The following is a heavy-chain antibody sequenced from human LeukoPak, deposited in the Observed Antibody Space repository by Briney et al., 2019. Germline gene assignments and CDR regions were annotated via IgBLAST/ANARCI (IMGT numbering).Heavy chain of an antibody. D-gene: IGHD2-2*03. V-gene: IGHV3-74*01. Sequence: GGSLRLSCAASGITFSSYRMHWVRQAPGKGLVWVSRVNTDGRTTNYADSVRGRFTISRDNAENTLYLQMNSLRVEDTAVYYCSMDLRGAHDYWGQGSVVTVSP. CDR3: SMDLRGAHDY. J-gene: IGHJ4*02. CDR1: GITFSSYR. CDR2: VNTDGRTT.